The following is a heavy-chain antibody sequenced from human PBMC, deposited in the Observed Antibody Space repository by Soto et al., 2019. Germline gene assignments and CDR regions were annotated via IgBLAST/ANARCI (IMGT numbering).Heavy chain of an antibody. CDR1: GYTFTSYA. V-gene: IGHV1-3*01. Sequence: ASVKVSCKASGYTFTSYAMHWVRQAPGQRLEWMGWINAGNGNTKYSQKFQGRVTITRDTSASTAYMELSSLRSEDTAVYYCARGVLSAELDIVALEIYYWGKGSLVTVSS. CDR3: ARGVLSAELDIVALEIYY. J-gene: IGHJ4*02. CDR2: INAGNGNT. D-gene: IGHD5-12*01.